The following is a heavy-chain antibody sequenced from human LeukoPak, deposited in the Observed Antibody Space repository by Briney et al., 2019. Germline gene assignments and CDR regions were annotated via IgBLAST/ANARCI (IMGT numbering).Heavy chain of an antibody. CDR2: ISWNSGSI. CDR3: AREKQWELNY. D-gene: IGHD1-26*01. J-gene: IGHJ4*02. V-gene: IGHV3-9*01. Sequence: GGSLRLSCAASGLTFDVYAMHWVRQAPGKGLEWVSGISWNSGSIGYADSVKGRFTISRDNAKNSLYLQMNSLRAEDAALYYCAREKQWELNYWGQGTLVTVSS. CDR1: GLTFDVYA.